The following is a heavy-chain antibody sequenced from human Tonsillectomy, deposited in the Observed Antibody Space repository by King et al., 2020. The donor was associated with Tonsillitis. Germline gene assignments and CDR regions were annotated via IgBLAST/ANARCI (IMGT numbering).Heavy chain of an antibody. D-gene: IGHD4-23*01. Sequence: QLVQSGAEVKKPGASVKVSCKASGYTFTGYYIHWVRQAPGQGLEWMGWINPNSGGTNYAQKFRGWVTMTRDTSISTAYMELSRLRSDDTAVYYCARAGPTVVTPGAAIHWGHGTLVTVSS. CDR1: GYTFTGYY. J-gene: IGHJ4*01. CDR2: INPNSGGT. CDR3: ARAGPTVVTPGAAIH. V-gene: IGHV1-2*04.